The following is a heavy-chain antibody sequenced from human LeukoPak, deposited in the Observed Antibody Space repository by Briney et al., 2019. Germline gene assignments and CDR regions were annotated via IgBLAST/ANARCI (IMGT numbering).Heavy chain of an antibody. D-gene: IGHD6-19*01. CDR2: LHTSGST. CDR3: ARGYSSGWGNWYFDL. V-gene: IGHV4-4*07. Sequence: ETLSLTCTVSGDSISSYYWSWIRQPAGKGLDWIGRLHTSGSTNYNPSLKSRVTMSVDTSKNQFSLKLSSVTAADTAVYYCARGYSSGWGNWYFDLWGRGTLVTVSS. CDR1: GDSISSYY. J-gene: IGHJ2*01.